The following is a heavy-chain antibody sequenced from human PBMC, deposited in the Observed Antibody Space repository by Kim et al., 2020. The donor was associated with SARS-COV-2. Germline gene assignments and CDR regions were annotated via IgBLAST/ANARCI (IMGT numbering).Heavy chain of an antibody. CDR1: GGTFSSYA. CDR2: IIPIFGTA. J-gene: IGHJ6*02. V-gene: IGHV1-69*13. CDR3: ARREPGGGSVAAAGRDYYYYGMDV. D-gene: IGHD6-13*01. Sequence: SVKVSCKASGGTFSSYAISWVRQAPGQGLEWMGGIIPIFGTANYAQKFQGRVTITADESTSTAYMELSSLRSEDTAVYYCARREPGGGSVAAAGRDYYYYGMDVWGQGTTVTVSS.